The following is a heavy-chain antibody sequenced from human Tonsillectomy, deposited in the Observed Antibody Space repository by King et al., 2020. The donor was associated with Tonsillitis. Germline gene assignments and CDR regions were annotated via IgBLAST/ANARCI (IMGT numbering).Heavy chain of an antibody. V-gene: IGHV3-53*01. CDR2: IYTGGTT. CDR1: GFTVDSNY. Sequence: DVQLVESGGGLIQPGGSLRLSCAASGFTVDSNYMSWVRQAPGKGLEWVSVIYTGGTTHYADSVRGRFVISRDDSKNTIFLQMKSLRAEDAAVYYCAREGRLQLFEYWGQGTQVTVSS. D-gene: IGHD1-1*01. CDR3: AREGRLQLFEY. J-gene: IGHJ4*02.